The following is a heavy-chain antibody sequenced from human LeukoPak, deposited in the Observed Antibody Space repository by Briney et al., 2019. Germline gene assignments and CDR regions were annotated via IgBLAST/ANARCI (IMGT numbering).Heavy chain of an antibody. CDR1: GFTVSSNF. D-gene: IGHD6-6*01. CDR3: VRDGPGGIEARKRYYGMDV. CDR2: ISSGGTT. J-gene: IGHJ6*02. V-gene: IGHV3-53*01. Sequence: GGSLRLSCAASGFTVSSNFMTWVRQAPGKGLEWVSVISSGGTTYYADSVKGRFTISRHSSKNTVYLQMSSLRAEDAAAYYCVRDGPGGIEARKRYYGMDVWGQGTTVSVSS.